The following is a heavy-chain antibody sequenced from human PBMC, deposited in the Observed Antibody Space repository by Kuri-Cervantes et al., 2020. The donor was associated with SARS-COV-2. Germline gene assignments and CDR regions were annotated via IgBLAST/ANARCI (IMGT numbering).Heavy chain of an antibody. D-gene: IGHD6-19*01. V-gene: IGHV3-23*01. CDR1: GFTFSSYA. CDR3: AIEQWLATGALDY. CDR2: ISGSGGST. Sequence: GESLKISCAASGFTFSSYAMSWVRQAPGKGLEWVSAISGSGGSTYYADSVKGRFTISRDNAKNSLYLQMNSLKTEGTAVYYCAIEQWLATGALDYWGQGTLVTVSS. J-gene: IGHJ4*02.